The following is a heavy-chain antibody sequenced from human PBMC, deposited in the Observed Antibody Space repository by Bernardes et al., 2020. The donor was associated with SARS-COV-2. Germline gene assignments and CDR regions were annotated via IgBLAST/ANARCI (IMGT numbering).Heavy chain of an antibody. J-gene: IGHJ4*02. CDR1: GFSLSATGMR. CDR2: IDWDDDK. Sequence: SGPTLVKPTQTLTLTCTFSGFSLSATGMRVSWIRQPPGKALEWLARIDWDDDKFYSTSLKTRLTISKDTSKNQVVLTMTNMDPVDTATYYCARLYYGSYFDYWGQGTLVTVSS. V-gene: IGHV2-70*04. CDR3: ARLYYGSYFDY. D-gene: IGHD3-10*01.